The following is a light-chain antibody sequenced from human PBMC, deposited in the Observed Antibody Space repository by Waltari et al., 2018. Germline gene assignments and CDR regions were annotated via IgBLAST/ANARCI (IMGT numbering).Light chain of an antibody. CDR1: QSLLHTNGNTY. Sequence: DIVMTQTPLSLSVTPGQPASISCKSSQSLLHTNGNTYLYWFLQKPGQPPQPLIYEVSNRFSGVPDMFSGSESVTDFTLKISRVEAEDVGVYYCMQSMQAPITFGQGTRLEI. CDR2: EVS. V-gene: IGKV2D-29*01. J-gene: IGKJ5*01. CDR3: MQSMQAPIT.